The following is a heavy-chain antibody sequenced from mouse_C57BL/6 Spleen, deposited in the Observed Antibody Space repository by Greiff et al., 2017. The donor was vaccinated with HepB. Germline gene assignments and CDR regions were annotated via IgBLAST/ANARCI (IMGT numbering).Heavy chain of an antibody. CDR2: ISYSGST. D-gene: IGHD2-1*01. V-gene: IGHV3-1*01. Sequence: EVHLVESGPGMVKPSQSLSLTCTVTGYSITSGYDWHWIRHFPGNKLEWMGYISYSGSTNYNPSLKSRISITHDTSKNHFFLKLNSVTTEDTATYYCARGGNYEEFDYWGQGTTLTVSS. CDR1: GYSITSGYD. J-gene: IGHJ2*01. CDR3: ARGGNYEEFDY.